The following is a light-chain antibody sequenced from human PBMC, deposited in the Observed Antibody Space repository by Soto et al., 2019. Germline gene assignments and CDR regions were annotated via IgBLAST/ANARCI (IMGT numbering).Light chain of an antibody. V-gene: IGKV1-39*01. CDR2: AAS. J-gene: IGKJ1*01. CDR1: QSISNH. Sequence: DIQMTQSPSSLSASVEDRVIITCRASQSISNHLNWYQQKPGKAPKLLIFAASSLQSGVPSRFSGSRSWPDFTLTSSSLQPEDFATYYCQQSYSSPPTCGQGTKVEIK. CDR3: QQSYSSPPT.